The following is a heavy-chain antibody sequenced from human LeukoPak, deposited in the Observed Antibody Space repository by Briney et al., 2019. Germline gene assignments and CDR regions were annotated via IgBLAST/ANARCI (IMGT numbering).Heavy chain of an antibody. CDR1: GGSISSSNW. V-gene: IGHV4-4*02. J-gene: IGHJ4*02. CDR3: ARDAPYGSGRNFDY. Sequence: SETLSLTCTVSGGSISSSNWWSWVRQPPGKGLEWIAEIYHSGNTNYNPSLKSRVTISVDKSKNQFSLKLSSVTAADTAVYYCARDAPYGSGRNFDYWGQGTLVTVSS. CDR2: IYHSGNT. D-gene: IGHD3-10*01.